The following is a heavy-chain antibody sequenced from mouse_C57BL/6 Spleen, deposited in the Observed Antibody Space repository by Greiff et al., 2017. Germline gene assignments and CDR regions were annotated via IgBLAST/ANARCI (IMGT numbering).Heavy chain of an antibody. Sequence: QVQLQQSGAELVKPGASVKISCKASGYAFSSYWMNWVKQRPGKGLERIGQIYPGDGDTNYNGKFKGKATLTADKSSSTAYMQLSSLTSEDSAVYFCARHGNYDYYAMDYWGQGTSVTVSS. CDR2: IYPGDGDT. CDR1: GYAFSSYW. CDR3: ARHGNYDYYAMDY. V-gene: IGHV1-80*01. D-gene: IGHD2-1*01. J-gene: IGHJ4*01.